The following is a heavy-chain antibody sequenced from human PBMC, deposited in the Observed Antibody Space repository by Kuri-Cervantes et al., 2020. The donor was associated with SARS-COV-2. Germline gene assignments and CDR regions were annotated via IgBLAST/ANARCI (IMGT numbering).Heavy chain of an antibody. J-gene: IGHJ3*02. Sequence: SQTLSLTRAVYGGSFSGYYWSWIRQPPGKGLEWIGEINHRGSTNYNPSLKSRVTISVDTSKNQFSLKLSSVTAADTAVYYCARGRGSSWRLNAFDIWGQGTMVTVSS. CDR2: INHRGST. CDR3: ARGRGSSWRLNAFDI. V-gene: IGHV4-34*01. D-gene: IGHD6-13*01. CDR1: GGSFSGYY.